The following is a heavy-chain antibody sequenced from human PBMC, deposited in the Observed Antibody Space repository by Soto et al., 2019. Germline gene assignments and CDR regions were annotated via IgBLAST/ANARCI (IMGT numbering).Heavy chain of an antibody. CDR3: ARDLLRAAACTRGWFDP. V-gene: IGHV1-18*01. CDR1: GYTFTSYG. D-gene: IGHD6-13*01. CDR2: ISAYNGNT. J-gene: IGHJ5*02. Sequence: QVQLVQSGAEVKKPGASVKVSCKASGYTFTSYGISWVRQAPGQGLEWMGWISAYNGNTNYAQKLQGRVTMTTDTATSTAYMELRSLRSDDTAVYYCARDLLRAAACTRGWFDPWGQGTLVTVSS.